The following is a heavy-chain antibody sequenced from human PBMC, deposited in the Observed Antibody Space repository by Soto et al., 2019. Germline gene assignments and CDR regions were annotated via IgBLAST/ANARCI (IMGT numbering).Heavy chain of an antibody. V-gene: IGHV3-48*02. CDR1: GFTFSSYS. CDR3: AVIKEQLSRIYYYYGMDV. D-gene: IGHD6-13*01. J-gene: IGHJ6*02. Sequence: GGSLRLSCAASGFTFSSYSMNWVRQAPGKGLEWVSYISSSSSTIYYADSVKGRFTISRDNAKNSLYLQMNSLRDEDTAVYYCAVIKEQLSRIYYYYGMDVWDQGTTVTVSS. CDR2: ISSSSSTI.